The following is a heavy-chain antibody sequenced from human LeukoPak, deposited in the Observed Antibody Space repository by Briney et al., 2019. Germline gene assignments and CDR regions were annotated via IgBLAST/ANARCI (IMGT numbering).Heavy chain of an antibody. J-gene: IGHJ4*02. Sequence: GASMKFSCKASGGTFSSYAISWVRQAPGEGLAWRGGIIPIFGTANYAQNFQGRVTITADESTSTAYMELSSLSSEDTAVYYCARGAYDILTGYLFDYWGQGTLVTVSS. CDR1: GGTFSSYA. CDR3: ARGAYDILTGYLFDY. CDR2: IIPIFGTA. V-gene: IGHV1-69*13. D-gene: IGHD3-9*01.